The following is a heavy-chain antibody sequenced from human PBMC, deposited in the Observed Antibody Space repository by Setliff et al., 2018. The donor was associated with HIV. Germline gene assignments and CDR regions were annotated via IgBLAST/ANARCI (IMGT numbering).Heavy chain of an antibody. J-gene: IGHJ4*02. CDR3: ARVNSGGYNYKSFFDY. CDR1: GFTFSSFG. CDR2: ISSSSTYT. Sequence: PGGSLRLSCVASGFTFSSFGMHWVRQAPGKGLEWVSYISSSSTYTNYLDSVKGRFTISRDNAKNSLYLQMNSLRAEDTAVYYCARVNSGGYNYKSFFDYWGQGTLVTVSS. V-gene: IGHV3-21*05. D-gene: IGHD5-12*01.